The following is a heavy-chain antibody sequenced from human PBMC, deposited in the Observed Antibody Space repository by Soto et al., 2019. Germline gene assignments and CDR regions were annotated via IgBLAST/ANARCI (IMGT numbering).Heavy chain of an antibody. V-gene: IGHV3-15*01. CDR2: IKSKTDGGTT. J-gene: IGHJ4*02. Sequence: GGSLRLSCAASGFTFSNAWMSWVRQAPGKGLEWVGRIKSKTDGGTTDYAAPVKGRFTILRDDSKNTLYLQMNSLKAEDTAVYYCTTDLVVPAAIFDYWGQGTLVTVSS. CDR3: TTDLVVPAAIFDY. CDR1: GFTFSNAW. D-gene: IGHD2-2*01.